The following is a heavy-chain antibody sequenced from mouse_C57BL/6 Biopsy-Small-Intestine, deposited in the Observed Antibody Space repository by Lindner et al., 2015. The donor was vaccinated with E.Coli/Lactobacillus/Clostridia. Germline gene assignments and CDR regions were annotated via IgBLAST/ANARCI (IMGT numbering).Heavy chain of an antibody. CDR3: IRGSPWFAC. Sequence: VQLQESGAELVRPGASVTLSCKASGYTFTDYEVTWVKQTPVHGLEWIGAIDPETGGTAYNQKFKGKAILTADKSSSTAYMELRSLTSEDSAVYYCIRGSPWFACWGQGTLVTVSA. V-gene: IGHV1-15*01. J-gene: IGHJ3*01. CDR1: GYTFTDYE. CDR2: IDPETGGT.